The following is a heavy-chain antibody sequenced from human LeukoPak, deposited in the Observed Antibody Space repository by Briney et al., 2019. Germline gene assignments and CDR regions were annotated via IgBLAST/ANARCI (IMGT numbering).Heavy chain of an antibody. V-gene: IGHV5-51*01. CDR2: IYPGDSDT. CDR3: ASQLSSTSAKSRSFDI. J-gene: IGHJ3*02. CDR1: GYSFTSYW. Sequence: GESLKISCKGSGYSFTSYWIGWVRQMPGKGLEWMGIIYPGDSDTRYSPSFQGQVTISADKSISTAYLQWSSLKASDTAMYYCASQLSSTSAKSRSFDIWGQGTMVTVSS. D-gene: IGHD2-2*01.